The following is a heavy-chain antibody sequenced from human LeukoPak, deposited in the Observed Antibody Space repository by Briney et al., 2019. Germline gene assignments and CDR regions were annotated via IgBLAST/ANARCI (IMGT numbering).Heavy chain of an antibody. J-gene: IGHJ4*02. CDR3: VRGPHIAATSY. D-gene: IGHD6-25*01. V-gene: IGHV3-7*03. CDR1: GFTFSSYR. Sequence: GGSLRLSCAASGFTFSSYRMTWVRQAPGKGLEWVANIKQDGSEKQYVDSVKGRFAISRDNAKKSLYLQINTLRAEDTAVYYCVRGPHIAATSYWGQGTLVTVSS. CDR2: IKQDGSEK.